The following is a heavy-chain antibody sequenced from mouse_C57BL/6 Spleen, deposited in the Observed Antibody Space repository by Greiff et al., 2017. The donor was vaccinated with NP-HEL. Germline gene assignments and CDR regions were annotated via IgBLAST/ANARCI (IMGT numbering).Heavy chain of an antibody. Sequence: QVQLQQSGAELVKPGASVKISCKASGYAFSSYWMNWVKQRPGKGLEWIGQIYPGDGDTNYNGKVKGKGTLTADKSSSTAYMQLSSLTSEDSAVYFCARTDYYSNCWFDYWGQGTVVTVSA. CDR3: ARTDYYSNCWFDY. J-gene: IGHJ3*01. CDR1: GYAFSSYW. D-gene: IGHD2-5*01. V-gene: IGHV1-80*01. CDR2: IYPGDGDT.